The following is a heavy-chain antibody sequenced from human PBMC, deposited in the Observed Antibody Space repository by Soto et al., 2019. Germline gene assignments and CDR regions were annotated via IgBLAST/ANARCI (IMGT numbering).Heavy chain of an antibody. V-gene: IGHV1-69*06. CDR2: TVPVFDTS. CDR1: GGTFNGYG. CDR3: ARAVSNLGAYYTGPSAYDL. D-gene: IGHD3-16*01. Sequence: QVQLVQSGAVVKKPGSSVEVSCKASGGTFNGYGISWVRQAPGQGLEWMGGTVPVFDTSKYAPRFQGRVTITADKSTSTAYMELSSVRSEDTAIYFCARAVSNLGAYYTGPSAYDLWGQGTLVIVTS. J-gene: IGHJ3*01.